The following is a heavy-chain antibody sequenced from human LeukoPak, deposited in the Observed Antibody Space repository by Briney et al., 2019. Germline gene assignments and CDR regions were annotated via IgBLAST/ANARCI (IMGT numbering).Heavy chain of an antibody. D-gene: IGHD3-22*01. V-gene: IGHV1-18*01. CDR3: ARDGAYYDSSGIVDY. J-gene: IGHJ4*02. Sequence: ASVKVSCKASGYTFTSYGISWVRQAPGQGLEWMGWISAYNGNTNYAQKLQGRVTMTTDTSTSTAYMELRSLRSDDTAVYYCARDGAYYDSSGIVDYWGQGTLVTVSS. CDR1: GYTFTSYG. CDR2: ISAYNGNT.